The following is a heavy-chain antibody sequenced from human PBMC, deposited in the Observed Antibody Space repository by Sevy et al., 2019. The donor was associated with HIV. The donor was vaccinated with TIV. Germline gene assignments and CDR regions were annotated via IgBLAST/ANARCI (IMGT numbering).Heavy chain of an antibody. V-gene: IGHV4-31*03. D-gene: IGHD6-19*01. CDR1: GGSISSGSYF. CDR2: IYYTGTT. Sequence: SETLSLTCSVSGGSISSGSYFWSWIRQQPGKGLEWIGHIYYTGTTDYNPSLKSRVNISAEKSKTQSSLRLTSVTAADTAVYFCARDKAVTPRVLQYWGQGILVTVSS. CDR3: ARDKAVTPRVLQY. J-gene: IGHJ4*02.